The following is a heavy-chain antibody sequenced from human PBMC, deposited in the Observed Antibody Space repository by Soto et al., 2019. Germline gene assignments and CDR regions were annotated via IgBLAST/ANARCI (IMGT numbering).Heavy chain of an antibody. CDR1: GYSFFSYY. Sequence: GASVKVSCKASGYSFFSYYIHRVRQAPGQGLEWMGRFLASGGNTDYAQRFRGRVSMTRDTSSTNTVSLELTSLTSDDTAVYYCARGGATIFGVIDFWGQGTRVTVSS. CDR3: ARGGATIFGVIDF. V-gene: IGHV1-46*01. J-gene: IGHJ4*02. D-gene: IGHD3-3*02. CDR2: FLASGGNT.